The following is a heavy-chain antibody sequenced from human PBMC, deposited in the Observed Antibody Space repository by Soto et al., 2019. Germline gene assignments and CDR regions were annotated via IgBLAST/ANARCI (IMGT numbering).Heavy chain of an antibody. V-gene: IGHV3-11*01. CDR1: GFTFSDYY. CDR3: ANPRDIVVV. Sequence: GGSLRLSCAASGFTFSDYYMSWIRQAPGKGGEGVSYISIRGRTIYYADSVNVRFTIARDNAKNSLYRQMNSLSAEDTAVYYCANPRDIVVVWGQGTLVTVSS. CDR2: ISIRGRTI. D-gene: IGHD2-15*01. J-gene: IGHJ4*02.